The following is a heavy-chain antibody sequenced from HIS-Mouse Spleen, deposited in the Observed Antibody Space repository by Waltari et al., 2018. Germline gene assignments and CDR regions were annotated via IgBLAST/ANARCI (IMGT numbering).Heavy chain of an antibody. CDR1: GGSISSSSDY. V-gene: IGHV4-39*07. CDR3: ARDIVVVPAAKPDAFDI. D-gene: IGHD2-2*01. Sequence: QLQLQESGPGLVKPSETLSLTCPVSGGSISSSSDYLGWSRQPPGKGLEWIGSIYYSGSTYYNPSLKSRVTISVDTSKNQFSLKLSSVTAADTAVYYCARDIVVVPAAKPDAFDIWGQGTMVTVSS. J-gene: IGHJ3*02. CDR2: IYYSGST.